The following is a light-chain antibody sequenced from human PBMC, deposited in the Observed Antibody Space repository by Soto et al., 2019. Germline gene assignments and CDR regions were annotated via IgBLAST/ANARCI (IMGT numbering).Light chain of an antibody. J-gene: IGKJ4*01. CDR2: DAP. CDR3: QPRSNWPT. V-gene: IGKV3-11*01. Sequence: EIVLTQSPATLSLSPGERATLSCRASQSVSSYLAWYQQKPGQAPRLLIYDAPNRATGIPARFSGSGSGTDFTLTISSLEPEDFAVYYCQPRSNWPTFGGGTQVDIK. CDR1: QSVSSY.